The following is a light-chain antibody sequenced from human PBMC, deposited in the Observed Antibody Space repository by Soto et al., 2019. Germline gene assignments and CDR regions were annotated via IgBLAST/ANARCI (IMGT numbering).Light chain of an antibody. CDR3: QESITAPLT. Sequence: DIQMTQSPSSLSASVGDRVTITCRASQTINNYLNWYQQKPGKAPKLLIYAASSLQSGVPSRFSGSGSGTDFTLTISSLQAEDSATYFWQESITAPLTFGGGTKVEVK. J-gene: IGKJ4*01. CDR2: AAS. V-gene: IGKV1-39*01. CDR1: QTINNY.